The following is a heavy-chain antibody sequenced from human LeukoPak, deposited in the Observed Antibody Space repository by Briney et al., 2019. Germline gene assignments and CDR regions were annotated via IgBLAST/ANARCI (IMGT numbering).Heavy chain of an antibody. CDR1: GFTFSSYE. CDR3: ASSYGGNSVDRTDY. J-gene: IGHJ4*02. CDR2: ISSSGSTI. Sequence: GGSLRLSCAASGFTFSSYEMNWVRQAPGKGLEWVSYISSSGSTIYYADSVKGRFTISRDNAKNSLYLQMNSLRAEDTAVYYCASSYGGNSVDRTDYWGQGTLVTVSS. D-gene: IGHD4-23*01. V-gene: IGHV3-48*03.